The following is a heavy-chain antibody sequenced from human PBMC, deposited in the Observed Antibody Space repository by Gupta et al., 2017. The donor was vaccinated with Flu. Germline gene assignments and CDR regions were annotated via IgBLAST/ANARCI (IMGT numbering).Heavy chain of an antibody. D-gene: IGHD2-15*01. J-gene: IGHJ2*01. V-gene: IGHV3-33*01. Sequence: APGKGLEWVAVIRNDDINKYYADSVKGRFTISRDNSKNTLYLQMNSLRAEDTAVYFCARDGYCSGSTCYSGLSWHFDLWGRGTLVTVSS. CDR2: IRNDDINK. CDR3: ARDGYCSGSTCYSGLSWHFDL.